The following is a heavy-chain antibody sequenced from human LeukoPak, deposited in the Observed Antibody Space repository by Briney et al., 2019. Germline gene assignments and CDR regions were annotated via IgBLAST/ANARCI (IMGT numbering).Heavy chain of an antibody. V-gene: IGHV3-74*01. D-gene: IGHD2-15*01. CDR1: GFTFSNYW. Sequence: GGSLRLSCAASGFTFSNYWMHWVRQDPGKGLLWVSRINGDGSSTAYADSVKGRFTISRDNSKNTLYLQMSSLRVEDTAVYYCAKTSVCSGGSCYYDGIDIWGQGTMVTVSS. J-gene: IGHJ3*02. CDR2: INGDGSST. CDR3: AKTSVCSGGSCYYDGIDI.